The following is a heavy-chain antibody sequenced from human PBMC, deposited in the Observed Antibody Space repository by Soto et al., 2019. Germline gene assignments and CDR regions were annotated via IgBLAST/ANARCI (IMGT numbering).Heavy chain of an antibody. D-gene: IGHD3-10*01. CDR1: GFTFSSYD. Sequence: GGSLRLSCAASGFTFSSYDVSWVRQAPGKGLEWVSDISGSGANTYYADPLKGRFTISRDNSRNSLYLEMKSLRAEDTALYYCVILAYGKFDFWGQGTLVTVSS. V-gene: IGHV3-23*01. J-gene: IGHJ4*02. CDR2: ISGSGANT. CDR3: VILAYGKFDF.